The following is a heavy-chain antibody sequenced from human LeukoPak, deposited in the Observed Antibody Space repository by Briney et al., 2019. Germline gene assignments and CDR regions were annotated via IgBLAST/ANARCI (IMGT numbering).Heavy chain of an antibody. D-gene: IGHD6-19*01. J-gene: IGHJ4*02. CDR2: INHSGST. CDR3: ARAMPYFYGSIAVPGTIDY. CDR1: GETFIHNF. Sequence: SETLSLTCAVYGETFIHNFRTWIRQPPGKGLEWIGQINHSGSTYYNPSLKSRVTILVDTSKNQFSLKLTSVTAADTAVYYCARAMPYFYGSIAVPGTIDYWGQGILVTVSS. V-gene: IGHV4-34*01.